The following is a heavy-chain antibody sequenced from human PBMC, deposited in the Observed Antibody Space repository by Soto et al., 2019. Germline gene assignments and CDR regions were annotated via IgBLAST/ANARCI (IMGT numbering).Heavy chain of an antibody. J-gene: IGHJ3*02. Sequence: GASVKMSCEGCGDSFTSYWIGWVRQMPGKGPEWMGIIYPGDSDTRYSPSFQGQVTISADKSISTAYLQWSSLKASDTAMYYCARPLRSGWYDAFDIWGQGTMVTVSS. D-gene: IGHD6-19*01. CDR2: IYPGDSDT. CDR3: ARPLRSGWYDAFDI. CDR1: GDSFTSYW. V-gene: IGHV5-51*01.